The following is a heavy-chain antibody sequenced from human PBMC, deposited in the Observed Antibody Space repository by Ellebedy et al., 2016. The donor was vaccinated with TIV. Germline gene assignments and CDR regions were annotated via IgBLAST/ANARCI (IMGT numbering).Heavy chain of an antibody. CDR2: ISSNGGST. J-gene: IGHJ6*03. CDR1: GFTFSTNT. Sequence: GESLKISCSASGFTFSTNTMHWVRQAPGKGLEYVSAISSNGGSTYYADSVKGRFTISRDNSKNTLYLQMNSLRREDTAVYYCAREKDALTGYYYYYMDVWGKGTTVSVSS. CDR3: AREKDALTGYYYYYMDV. D-gene: IGHD3-9*01. V-gene: IGHV3-64*04.